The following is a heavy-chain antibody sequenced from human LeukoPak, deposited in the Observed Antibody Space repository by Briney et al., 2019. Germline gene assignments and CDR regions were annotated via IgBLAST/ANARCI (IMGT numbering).Heavy chain of an antibody. D-gene: IGHD6-13*01. J-gene: IGHJ4*02. V-gene: IGHV3-74*01. Sequence: HPGGSLRLSCAASGFTFSSYWMYWVRQVPGKGLVWVSRINSDGSSTSYADSVKGRFTISRDNAKNTLYLQMNSLRAEDTAVYYCARSGIAAAGSDYWGQGALVTVSS. CDR2: INSDGSST. CDR3: ARSGIAAAGSDY. CDR1: GFTFSSYW.